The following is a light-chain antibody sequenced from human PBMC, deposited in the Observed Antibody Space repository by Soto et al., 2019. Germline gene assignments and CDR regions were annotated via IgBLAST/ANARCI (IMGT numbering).Light chain of an antibody. CDR2: DAS. CDR1: QSVKTF. Sequence: EIVLTQSPATLSLSPGERATLSCRASQSVKTFLVWYQQKPGQAPTLLIYDASQRDDGIPARFSGRGFGTDFSLTISSREPADAAVYYCQQRSNWPPITFGQGTRLEIK. CDR3: QQRSNWPPIT. V-gene: IGKV3-11*01. J-gene: IGKJ5*01.